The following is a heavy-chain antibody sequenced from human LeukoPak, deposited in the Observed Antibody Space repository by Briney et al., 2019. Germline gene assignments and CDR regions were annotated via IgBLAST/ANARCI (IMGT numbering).Heavy chain of an antibody. Sequence: GGSLRLSCAASGFIVSHNYMTWVRQAPGKGLEWISVIYIDGTTHYADSVKGRFTISRDQANNTLYLQMNTLRDEDTAVYYCARGPRYSFYWGQGTLVSVSS. CDR1: GFIVSHNY. V-gene: IGHV3-53*01. J-gene: IGHJ4*02. CDR2: IYIDGTT. D-gene: IGHD6-13*01. CDR3: ARGPRYSFY.